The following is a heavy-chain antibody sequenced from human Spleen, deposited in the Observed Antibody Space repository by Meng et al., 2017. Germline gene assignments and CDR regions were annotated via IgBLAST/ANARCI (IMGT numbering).Heavy chain of an antibody. Sequence: GGSLRLSCAASGFTFSRSAMTWVRQAPGKGLEWVAGISASGWTTYYADSVRGRFTISRDNSKNTLYLQMNSLRAEDTAVYYCARESDFPGQQLVPSLDYWGQGTLVTVSS. V-gene: IGHV3-23*01. J-gene: IGHJ4*02. CDR3: ARESDFPGQQLVPSLDY. CDR2: ISASGWTT. CDR1: GFTFSRSA. D-gene: IGHD6-13*01.